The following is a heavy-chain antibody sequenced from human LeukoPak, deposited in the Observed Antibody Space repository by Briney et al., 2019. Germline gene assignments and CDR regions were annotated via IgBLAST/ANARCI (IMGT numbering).Heavy chain of an antibody. CDR2: ISYDGSNK. V-gene: IGHV3-30*04. J-gene: IGHJ5*02. D-gene: IGHD2-2*01. Sequence: PGRSLRLSCAASGFTFSSYAMHWVRQAPGKGLEWVAVISYDGSNKYYADSVKGRFTISRDNSKNTLYLQMNSLRAEDAAVYYCAGGVIVVVPAATFWFDPWGQGTLVTVSS. CDR1: GFTFSSYA. CDR3: AGGVIVVVPAATFWFDP.